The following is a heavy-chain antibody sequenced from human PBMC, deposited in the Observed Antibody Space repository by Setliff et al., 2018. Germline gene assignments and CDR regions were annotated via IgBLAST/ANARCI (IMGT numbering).Heavy chain of an antibody. J-gene: IGHJ4*02. CDR1: GYSISSGYY. CDR3: VRQPRGDWQFYFDH. CDR2: IYHSGST. Sequence: PSETLSLTCAVSGYSISSGYYWGWIRQPPGKGLEWIGSIYHSGSTYYNPSLKSRVTISVDTSKNQFSLKLSSVTAADTAVYYCVRQPRGDWQFYFDHWGQGTLVTVSS. D-gene: IGHD2-21*01. V-gene: IGHV4-38-2*01.